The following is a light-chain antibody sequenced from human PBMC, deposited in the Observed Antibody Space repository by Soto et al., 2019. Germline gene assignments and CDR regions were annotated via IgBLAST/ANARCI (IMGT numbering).Light chain of an antibody. Sequence: DVQMTQSPSTLSASVGDIVTITCRASQSISSWLASYQQKPGKAPNLLIHKASHLESGVPSRFSGSGSGTEFTLTISSLQPGDFATYYCQNYNTYPWKFGQGTKVDIK. CDR2: KAS. J-gene: IGKJ1*01. CDR1: QSISSW. CDR3: QNYNTYPWK. V-gene: IGKV1-5*03.